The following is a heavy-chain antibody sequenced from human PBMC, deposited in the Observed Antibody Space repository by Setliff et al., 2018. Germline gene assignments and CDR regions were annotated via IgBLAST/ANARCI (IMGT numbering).Heavy chain of an antibody. D-gene: IGHD3-10*01. CDR1: GYTFTSYA. J-gene: IGHJ4*02. CDR3: ARVDGAVNYFDY. V-gene: IGHV1-3*01. CDR2: INAGNGNT. Sequence: ASVKVSCKASGYTFTSYAMHWVRQAPGQRLEWMGWINAGNGNTKYSQKFQGRVTITRDTSASTAYMELSSLRSEDTAVYYCARVDGAVNYFDYWGQGTLVTVSS.